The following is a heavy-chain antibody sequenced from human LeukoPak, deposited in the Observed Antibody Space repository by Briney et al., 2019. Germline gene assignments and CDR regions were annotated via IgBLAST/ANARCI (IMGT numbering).Heavy chain of an antibody. CDR1: GFTFSSHW. D-gene: IGHD2-2*01. CDR2: IKQDGSEK. J-gene: IGHJ6*03. Sequence: PGGSLRLSCAASGFTFSSHWMSWVRQAPGKGLEWVANIKQDGSEKYYVDSVKGRFTISRDNAKNSLYLQMNSLRAEDTAVYYCARDGVVPTAGYYYYYMDVWGKGTTVTVSS. V-gene: IGHV3-7*01. CDR3: ARDGVVPTAGYYYYYMDV.